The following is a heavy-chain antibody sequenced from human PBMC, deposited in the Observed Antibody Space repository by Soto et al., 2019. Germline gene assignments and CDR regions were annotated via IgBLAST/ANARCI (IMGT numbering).Heavy chain of an antibody. J-gene: IGHJ4*02. D-gene: IGHD2-21*01. CDR2: IYHSGST. V-gene: IGHV4-31*03. CDR1: GGSISSGGYF. Sequence: QMQLQESGPGLVKPSQTLSLTCTVSGGSISSGGYFWNWLRQHPGKGLEWIGFIYHSGSTFYSPSLQSRVSISVDTSKNEFSLKLSSVTPADTAVYYCAREGYAHFGDDGPFDLFYVDNWGPGTLVTVSS. CDR3: AREGYAHFGDDGPFDLFYVDN.